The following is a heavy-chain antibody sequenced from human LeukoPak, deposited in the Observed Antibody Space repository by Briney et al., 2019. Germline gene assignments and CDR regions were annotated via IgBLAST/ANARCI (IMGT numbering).Heavy chain of an antibody. D-gene: IGHD6-19*01. J-gene: IGHJ4*02. Sequence: GGSLRLSCAASGFTFDDYAMHWVRQAPGKGLEWVSAISGSGGSTYYADSVKGRFTISRDNSKNTLYLQMNSLRAEDTAVYYCAKDRWAVANYFDYWGQGTLVTVSS. CDR3: AKDRWAVANYFDY. CDR1: GFTFDDYA. V-gene: IGHV3-23*01. CDR2: ISGSGGST.